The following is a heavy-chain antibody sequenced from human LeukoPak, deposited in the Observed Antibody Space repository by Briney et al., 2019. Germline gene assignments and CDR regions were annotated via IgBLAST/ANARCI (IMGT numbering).Heavy chain of an antibody. V-gene: IGHV3-23*01. CDR2: ISTTGGYT. J-gene: IGHJ4*02. CDR1: GFSFSTYD. D-gene: IGHD5-24*01. CDR3: AKKPATIKFPFDI. Sequence: GGSLRLSCVGSGFSFSTYDMGWVRQTPGKGLEWVSAISTTGGYTEDADSVKGRFTISRDNSQNTLFLQMHSLRAEDTAVYYCAKKPATIKFPFDIWGQGTLVTVSP.